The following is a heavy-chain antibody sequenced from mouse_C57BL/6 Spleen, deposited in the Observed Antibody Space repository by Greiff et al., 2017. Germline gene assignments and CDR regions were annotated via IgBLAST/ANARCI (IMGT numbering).Heavy chain of an antibody. V-gene: IGHV1-64*01. CDR1: GYTFTSYW. J-gene: IGHJ3*01. Sequence: QVQLQQPGAELVKPGASVKLSCKASGYTFTSYWMHWVKQRPGQGLEWIGMIHPNSGSTNYNEKFKSKATLTVDKSSSTAYMQLSSLTSEDSAVYYCAIPDEDPAWFAYWGQGTLVTVSA. CDR2: IHPNSGST. CDR3: AIPDEDPAWFAY.